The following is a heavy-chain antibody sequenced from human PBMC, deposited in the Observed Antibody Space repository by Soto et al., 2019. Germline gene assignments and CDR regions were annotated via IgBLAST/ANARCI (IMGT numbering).Heavy chain of an antibody. CDR2: INAHSGGT. Sequence: ASVKVSCKASGFSFTGYYIHWLRQAPGQGLEWMGWINAHSGGTEYAQKFQGRVTLTRDTSIATAYLTLTSLTSDDTALYYFAKDLTRQLAYWLDPWGQGTQVTVSS. J-gene: IGHJ5*02. CDR1: GFSFTGYY. V-gene: IGHV1-2*02. D-gene: IGHD6-6*01. CDR3: AKDLTRQLAYWLDP.